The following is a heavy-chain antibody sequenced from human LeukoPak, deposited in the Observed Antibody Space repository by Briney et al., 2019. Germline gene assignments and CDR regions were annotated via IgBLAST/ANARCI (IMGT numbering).Heavy chain of an antibody. Sequence: PGGSLRLSCAASGFTFSSYGMSWVRQAPGKGLEWVAVISYDGSNKYYADSVKGRFTISRDNAKNLLSLQMDSLRVEDTAIYYCARDPRTVQIWGQGTLVTVSS. CDR1: GFTFSSYG. D-gene: IGHD1-1*01. J-gene: IGHJ4*02. V-gene: IGHV3-30*03. CDR2: ISYDGSNK. CDR3: ARDPRTVQI.